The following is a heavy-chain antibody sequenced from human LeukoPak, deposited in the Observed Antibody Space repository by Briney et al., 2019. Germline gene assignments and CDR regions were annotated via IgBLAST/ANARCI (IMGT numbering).Heavy chain of an antibody. D-gene: IGHD3-16*02. J-gene: IGHJ3*02. V-gene: IGHV3-48*03. CDR2: ISGSGTTI. CDR1: GFTFSSYE. Sequence: GGSLRLSCTASGFTFSSYEMNWVRQAPGKGLEWVSYISGSGTTIHYADSVKGRFTISRDNAKNSLYLQMNSLRAEDTAVYYCARVNRGDAFDIWGQGTLVTVSS. CDR3: ARVNRGDAFDI.